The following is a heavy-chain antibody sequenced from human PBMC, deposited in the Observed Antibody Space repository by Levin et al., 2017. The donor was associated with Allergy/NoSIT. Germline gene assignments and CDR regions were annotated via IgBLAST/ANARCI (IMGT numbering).Heavy chain of an antibody. CDR1: GYTFTGYY. CDR2: INPNSGGT. J-gene: IGHJ3*02. V-gene: IGHV1-2*06. Sequence: ASVKVSCKASGYTFTGYYMHWVRQAPGQGLEWMGRINPNSGGTNYAQKFQGRVTMTRDTSISTAYMELSRLRSDDTAVYYCARDRIPVSAFDIWGQGTMVTVSS. CDR3: ARDRIPVSAFDI.